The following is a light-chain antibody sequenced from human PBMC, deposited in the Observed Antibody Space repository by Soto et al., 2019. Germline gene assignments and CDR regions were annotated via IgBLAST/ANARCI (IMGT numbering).Light chain of an antibody. CDR1: QGIRSE. Sequence: AIQMTQSPSSLSASVGDRVIITCRASQGIRSELAWYQQKPGKAPDLLIYAASTLQPGVPYRFSGSGSGTDFTPTISNLQPEDFATYYCLHDYNYPRTFGQGTKVEIK. CDR3: LHDYNYPRT. V-gene: IGKV1-6*01. J-gene: IGKJ1*01. CDR2: AAS.